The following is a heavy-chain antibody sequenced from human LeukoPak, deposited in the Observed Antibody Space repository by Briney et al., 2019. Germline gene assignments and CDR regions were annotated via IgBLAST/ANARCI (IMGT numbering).Heavy chain of an antibody. V-gene: IGHV3-66*01. J-gene: IGHJ6*02. CDR1: GFTVSSNY. D-gene: IGHD3-10*01. Sequence: GGSLRLSCAASGFTVSSNYMSWVRQAPGKGLEWVSVIYSGGSTYYADSVKGRFTISRDNSKNTLYLQMNSLRAEDTAVYYCARGPDYYGSGGSGMDVWGQGTTVTVSS. CDR2: IYSGGST. CDR3: ARGPDYYGSGGSGMDV.